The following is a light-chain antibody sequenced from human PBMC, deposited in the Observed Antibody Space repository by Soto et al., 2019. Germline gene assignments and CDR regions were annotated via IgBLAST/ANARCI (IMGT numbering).Light chain of an antibody. J-gene: IGLJ1*01. CDR1: SGDVGGYNF. CDR3: CSYARNRLYV. Sequence: QSALAQPASVAGSPGQSITISCTGASGDVGGYNFVSWYQKKPGKAPKLLIYEVTHRPSGISDRFSGSTSGNTASLAITRLQDEDEASYYCCSYARNRLYVFGSGAKVTVL. V-gene: IGLV2-14*01. CDR2: EVT.